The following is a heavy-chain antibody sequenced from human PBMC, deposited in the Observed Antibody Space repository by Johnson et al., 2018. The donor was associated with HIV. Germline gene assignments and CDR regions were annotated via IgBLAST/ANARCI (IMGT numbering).Heavy chain of an antibody. V-gene: IGHV3-7*03. Sequence: VQLVESGGGLVQPGGSLRLSCAASGFTFSSYWMSWVRQAPGKGLAWVANIKQDGSERYYVDSVKGRFTISRDNAKNSLYLQMNSLRAEDTALYYCARDGSGNASYIWGQGTMVTVSS. J-gene: IGHJ3*02. CDR3: ARDGSGNASYI. CDR2: IKQDGSER. D-gene: IGHD2-15*01. CDR1: GFTFSSYW.